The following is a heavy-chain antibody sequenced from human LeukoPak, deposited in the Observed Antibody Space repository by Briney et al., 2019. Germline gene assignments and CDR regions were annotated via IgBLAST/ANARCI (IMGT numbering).Heavy chain of an antibody. V-gene: IGHV3-53*01. CDR1: VVTASNSY. CDR3: TTYNAYDSGRYVGYFDC. CDR2: IHSAGTT. J-gene: IGHJ4*02. D-gene: IGHD3-22*01. Sequence: PGGSLRLSCAASVVTASNSYISWVRQAPGKGLEWVSIIHSAGTTYHADSVKGRFTISRDNSKNTLYLQMDSLRAEDTAVYYCTTYNAYDSGRYVGYFDCWGQGTLVTVSS.